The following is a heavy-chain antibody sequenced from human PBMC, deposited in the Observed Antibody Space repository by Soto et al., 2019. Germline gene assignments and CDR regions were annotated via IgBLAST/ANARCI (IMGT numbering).Heavy chain of an antibody. V-gene: IGHV5-51*01. CDR3: ARWRGITGTTLFYYYMDV. D-gene: IGHD1-7*01. CDR2: ISPGDSDT. J-gene: IGHJ6*03. Sequence: GESLKISCKGSGYSFSSYWIGWVRQMPGKGLEWMGIISPGDSDTRYSPSFQGQVTISADRSISTAYLQWSSLKASDTAMYYCARWRGITGTTLFYYYMDVWGKGTTVTVSS. CDR1: GYSFSSYW.